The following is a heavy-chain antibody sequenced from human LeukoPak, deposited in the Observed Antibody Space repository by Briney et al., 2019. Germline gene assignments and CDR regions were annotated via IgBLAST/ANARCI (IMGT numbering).Heavy chain of an antibody. Sequence: SVKVSCKASGGTFSSYAISWVRQAPGQGLEWMGGIIPIFGTANYAQKFQGRVTITADESTSTACMELSSLRSEDTAVYYCARADYYGSGSDLGAFDIWGQGTMVTVSS. CDR2: IIPIFGTA. J-gene: IGHJ3*02. V-gene: IGHV1-69*13. CDR1: GGTFSSYA. D-gene: IGHD3-10*01. CDR3: ARADYYGSGSDLGAFDI.